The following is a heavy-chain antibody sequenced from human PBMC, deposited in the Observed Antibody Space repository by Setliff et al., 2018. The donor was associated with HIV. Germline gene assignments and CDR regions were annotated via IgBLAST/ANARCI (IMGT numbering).Heavy chain of an antibody. D-gene: IGHD6-13*01. Sequence: GGSLRLSCAASGFTFSSYSMTWVRQAPGKGLEWVSSISSSSSYIYYADSVKGRFTISRDNAKNSLYLQTNSLRAEDTAVYYCARYRAAAVTWYFDLWGRGTLVTVSS. CDR3: ARYRAAAVTWYFDL. CDR2: ISSSSSYI. J-gene: IGHJ2*01. CDR1: GFTFSSYS. V-gene: IGHV3-21*01.